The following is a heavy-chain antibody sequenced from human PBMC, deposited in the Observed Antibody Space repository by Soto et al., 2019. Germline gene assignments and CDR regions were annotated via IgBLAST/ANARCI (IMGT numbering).Heavy chain of an antibody. J-gene: IGHJ5*02. D-gene: IGHD2-8*02. Sequence: XESLKISCQCSGYAFSSYWIALVRQMPGKGLEWMGIIYPGDSDTRYSPSFQGQVTISVDKSITTAYLQWSSLKASDTAMYYCARGYCTDTICDPWFDPWGQGTLVTVSS. V-gene: IGHV5-51*01. CDR2: IYPGDSDT. CDR3: ARGYCTDTICDPWFDP. CDR1: GYAFSSYW.